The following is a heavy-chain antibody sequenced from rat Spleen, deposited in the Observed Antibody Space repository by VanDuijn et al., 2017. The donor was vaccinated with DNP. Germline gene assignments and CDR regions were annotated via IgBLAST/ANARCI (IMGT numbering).Heavy chain of an antibody. D-gene: IGHD1-3*01. CDR1: GFTFSDYY. Sequence: EVQLVESGGGPVQPGRSLKLSCAASGFTFSDYYMAWIRQAPGKGLEWVATIIYDGSRTYYRDSVKSRFTISRDNAKSTLYLQMNSLRSEDTATYHCTRERRITVATTDYFDYWGQGVMVTVSS. CDR3: TRERRITVATTDYFDY. J-gene: IGHJ2*01. CDR2: IIYDGSRT. V-gene: IGHV5-7*01.